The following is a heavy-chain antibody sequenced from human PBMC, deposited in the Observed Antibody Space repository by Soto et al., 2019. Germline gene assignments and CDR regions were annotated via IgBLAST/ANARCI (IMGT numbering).Heavy chain of an antibody. V-gene: IGHV1-24*01. CDR2: YIPDQDKV. CDR1: GYTLADLK. D-gene: IGHD1-26*01. Sequence: GASVKVSCKVSGYTLADLKIHWVRQAPGKGLEWVGGYIPDQDKVIYAENLRGRLTMTEDTSTDTAYMELKSLRFEDTAVYFCTSHVIMGALLYWGQGTLVTSPQ. CDR3: TSHVIMGALLY. J-gene: IGHJ4*02.